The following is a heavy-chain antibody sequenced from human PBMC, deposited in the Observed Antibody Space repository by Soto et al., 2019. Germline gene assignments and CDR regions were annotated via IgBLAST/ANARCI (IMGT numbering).Heavy chain of an antibody. D-gene: IGHD3-22*01. J-gene: IGHJ3*02. V-gene: IGHV4-4*07. CDR1: GGSISSYY. Sequence: PSETLSLTCTVSGGSISSYYWSWIRQPAGKGLEWIGRIYTSGSTNYNPSLKSRVTMSVDTSKNQFSLKLSSVTAADTAVYYCARDAYYYGSSGYYPGNAFDIWGQGTMVTVSS. CDR2: IYTSGST. CDR3: ARDAYYYGSSGYYPGNAFDI.